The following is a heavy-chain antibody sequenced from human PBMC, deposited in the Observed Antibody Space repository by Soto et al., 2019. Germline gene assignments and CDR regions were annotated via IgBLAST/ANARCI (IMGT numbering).Heavy chain of an antibody. CDR1: GYTFTSYA. Sequence: ASVKVSCKASGYTFTSYAMNWVRQAPGQGLEWMGWINTNTGNPTYAQGFTGRFVFSLDTSVSTAYLQICSLKAEDTAVYYCAREDDYVWGSYRYRGIYYYYYGMDFWGQGTTVTVSS. D-gene: IGHD3-16*02. V-gene: IGHV7-4-1*01. CDR2: INTNTGNP. J-gene: IGHJ6*02. CDR3: AREDDYVWGSYRYRGIYYYYYGMDF.